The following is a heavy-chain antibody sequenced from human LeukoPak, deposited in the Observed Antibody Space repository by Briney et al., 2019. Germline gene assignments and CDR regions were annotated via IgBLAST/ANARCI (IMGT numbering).Heavy chain of an antibody. J-gene: IGHJ6*03. Sequence: SETLSLTCTVSGGSISSSSYYWGWIRQPPGRGPEWIGSIYYSGSTYYNPTLKSRVTISVDTSKNQFSLKLSSVTAADTAVYYCARVPRSYYYYYYMDVWGKGTTVTVSS. CDR2: IYYSGST. V-gene: IGHV4-39*07. CDR3: ARVPRSYYYYYYMDV. CDR1: GGSISSSSYY.